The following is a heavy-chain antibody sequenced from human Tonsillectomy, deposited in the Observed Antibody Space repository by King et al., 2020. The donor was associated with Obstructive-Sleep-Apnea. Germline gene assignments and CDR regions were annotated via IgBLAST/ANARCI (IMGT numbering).Heavy chain of an antibody. Sequence: LPLQESGPGLVKPSETLSLTCTVSGGSISSSSYYWGWIRQPPGKGLEWIGSIYYSGSTYYNPSLKSRVTISVDTSKNQFSLKLSSVTAADTAVYYCARADNRDGYNRFDYWGQGTLVTVSS. V-gene: IGHV4-39*07. CDR1: GGSISSSSYY. J-gene: IGHJ4*02. D-gene: IGHD5-24*01. CDR3: ARADNRDGYNRFDY. CDR2: IYYSGST.